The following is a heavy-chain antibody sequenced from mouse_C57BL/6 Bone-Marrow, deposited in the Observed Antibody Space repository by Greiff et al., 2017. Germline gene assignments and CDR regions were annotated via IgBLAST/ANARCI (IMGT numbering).Heavy chain of an antibody. CDR2: FYPGSGSI. D-gene: IGHD4-1*01. Sequence: QVQLQQSGAELVKPGASVKLSCKASGYTFTEYTIHWVKQRSGQGLEWIGWFYPGSGSIKYNEKFKDKATLTADKSSSTVYMELSRLTSEDAAVYFCARHETALSNWPGAMDYWGQGTSVTVSS. V-gene: IGHV1-62-2*01. J-gene: IGHJ4*01. CDR3: ARHETALSNWPGAMDY. CDR1: GYTFTEYT.